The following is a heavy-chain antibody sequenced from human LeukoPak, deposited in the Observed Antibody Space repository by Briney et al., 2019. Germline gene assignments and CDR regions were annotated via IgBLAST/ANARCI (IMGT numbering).Heavy chain of an antibody. V-gene: IGHV4-30-2*01. D-gene: IGHD3-22*01. CDR1: GGSVSSGSHY. CDR3: ARAFYDSSGYYRYWYFDL. CDR2: IYHSGST. Sequence: SETLSLTCSVSGGSVSSGSHYWHWIRQPPGKGLEWIGYIYHSGSTYYNPSLKSRVTISVDRSKNQFSLKLSSVTAADTAVYYCARAFYDSSGYYRYWYFDLWGRGTLVTVSS. J-gene: IGHJ2*01.